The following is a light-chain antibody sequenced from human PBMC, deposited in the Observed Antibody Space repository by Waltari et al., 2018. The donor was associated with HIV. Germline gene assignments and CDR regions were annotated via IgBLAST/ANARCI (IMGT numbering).Light chain of an antibody. J-gene: IGLJ1*01. V-gene: IGLV1-44*01. CDR3: AAWDDSLKGYV. Sequence: QSVLTQPPSASGTPGQRVTISCSGSSSNIGSNTITWYQHRPGSGPTRLICSNNQLPSVFPDRCACSMSGTSASLAISGLQSEEEADYYCAAWDDSLKGYVFGTGTTVTVL. CDR1: SSNIGSNT. CDR2: SNN.